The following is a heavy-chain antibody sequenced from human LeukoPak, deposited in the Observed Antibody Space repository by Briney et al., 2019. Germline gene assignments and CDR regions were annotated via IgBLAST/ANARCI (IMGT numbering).Heavy chain of an antibody. J-gene: IGHJ2*01. CDR1: GFTFISYW. CDR2: INSDGSTT. CDR3: AKDADTATIIYWYFDR. Sequence: GGSLRLSCAASGFTFISYWMHWVRQAPGKGLVWVSRINSDGSTTSYAASVKGRFTISRDTAKKTLYLQLNSMRTEDTAGYYCAKDADTATIIYWYFDRLGRGALVAVCS. D-gene: IGHD5-18*01. V-gene: IGHV3-74*01.